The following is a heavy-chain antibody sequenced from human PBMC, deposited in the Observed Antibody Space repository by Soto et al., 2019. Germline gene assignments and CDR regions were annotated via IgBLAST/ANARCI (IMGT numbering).Heavy chain of an antibody. D-gene: IGHD1-1*01. CDR3: ARGTTTSAFSAMDG. Sequence: QVQLVESGGGVVQPGRSLRLSCAASGFTFSYHALNWVRQAPGKGLEWVAVISYDGDNNYIAESVKGRFTISRDNSKNTVSLQMNSLRTEDTAMYFCARGTTTSAFSAMDGWGQGTTVTVSS. CDR2: ISYDGDNN. CDR1: GFTFSYHA. J-gene: IGHJ6*02. V-gene: IGHV3-30-3*01.